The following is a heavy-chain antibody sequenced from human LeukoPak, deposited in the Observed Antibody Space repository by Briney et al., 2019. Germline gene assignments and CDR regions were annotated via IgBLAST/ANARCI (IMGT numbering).Heavy chain of an antibody. V-gene: IGHV3-7*01. CDR3: ARAGGIVVVPAGNFDY. J-gene: IGHJ4*02. CDR2: IKQDGSEK. Sequence: PGGSLRLSCAASGFTFSSYWMSWVRQAPGKGLEWVANIKQDGSEKYYVDSVKGRFTISRDNAKNSLYLQMNSLRAEDTAVYYCARAGGIVVVPAGNFDYWGQGTLVTVSS. D-gene: IGHD2-2*01. CDR1: GFTFSSYW.